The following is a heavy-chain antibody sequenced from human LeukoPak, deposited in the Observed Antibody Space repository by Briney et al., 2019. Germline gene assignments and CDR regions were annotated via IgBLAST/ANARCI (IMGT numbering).Heavy chain of an antibody. CDR1: GFTFSSYS. CDR2: ITSSGSYI. J-gene: IGHJ3*02. D-gene: IGHD3-22*01. CDR3: ARPSLRSSTDYYYDSSGYSGHGAFDI. V-gene: IGHV3-21*01. Sequence: GGSLRLSCAASGFTFSSYSMNWVRQAPGKGLEWVSSITSSGSYIYYADSVKGRFTISRDSAKTSLYLQMNSLRAEDTAVYYSARPSLRSSTDYYYDSSGYSGHGAFDIWGQGTMVTVSS.